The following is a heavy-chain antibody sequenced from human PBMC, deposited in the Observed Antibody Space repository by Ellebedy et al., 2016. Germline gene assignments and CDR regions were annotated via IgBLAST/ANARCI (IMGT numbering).Heavy chain of an antibody. CDR3: ARYGLSGTFDL. V-gene: IGHV3-7*03. CDR2: IRNDESEK. D-gene: IGHD3-10*01. J-gene: IGHJ4*02. CDR1: GFTFSNYW. Sequence: GESLKISCVGSGFTFSNYWMVWVRQAPGKGLEWVANIRNDESEKYFVDSVKGRFTISRDNAKNSVYLQMSSLRAEDMAVYYCARYGLSGTFDLWGQGTPVTVSS.